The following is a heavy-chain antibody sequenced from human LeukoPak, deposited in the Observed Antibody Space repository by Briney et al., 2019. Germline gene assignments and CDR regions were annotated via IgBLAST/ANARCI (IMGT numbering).Heavy chain of an antibody. J-gene: IGHJ6*02. Sequence: GGSLRLSCAASGFTFSSYSMDWVRQAPGKGLEWISYISSTGSTTYYADSVKGRFTISRDNAKNSLYLRMSSLGAEDTAVYYCAGSIVGAESFMDVWGQGTTVTVSS. CDR3: AGSIVGAESFMDV. V-gene: IGHV3-48*01. D-gene: IGHD1-26*01. CDR2: ISSTGSTT. CDR1: GFTFSSYS.